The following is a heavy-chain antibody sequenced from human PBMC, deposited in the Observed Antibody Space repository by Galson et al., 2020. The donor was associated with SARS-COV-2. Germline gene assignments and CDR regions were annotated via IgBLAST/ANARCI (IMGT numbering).Heavy chain of an antibody. CDR2: ISADGSYT. Sequence: GESLKISCAASGFTFSDYYMNWIRQAPGKGLQWVSYISADGSYTNYADSVKGGFTISRDNAKNSLFLQMNSLRAEETAVYYCARATDYGDYSYFVHWGQGTLVTVSS. V-gene: IGHV3-11*05. J-gene: IGHJ4*02. CDR1: GFTFSDYY. D-gene: IGHD4-17*01. CDR3: ARATDYGDYSYFVH.